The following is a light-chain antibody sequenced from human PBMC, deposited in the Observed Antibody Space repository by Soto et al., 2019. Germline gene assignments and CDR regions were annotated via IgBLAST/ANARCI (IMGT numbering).Light chain of an antibody. CDR3: VLYMGLGISL. J-gene: IGLJ2*01. Sequence: QTVVTQEPSFSVSPGGTVTLTCGLSSGSVSTDHYPSWYQQTPGQAPRTLIYSTNSRSSGVPYRFSGSILGNKAALTITGAQADDESDYYCVLYMGLGISLFGGGTKLTVL. CDR1: SGSVSTDHY. CDR2: STN. V-gene: IGLV8-61*01.